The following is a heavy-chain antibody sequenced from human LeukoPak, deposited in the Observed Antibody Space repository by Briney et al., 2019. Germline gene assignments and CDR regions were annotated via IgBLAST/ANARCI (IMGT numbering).Heavy chain of an antibody. J-gene: IGHJ4*02. CDR1: GFTFSSYR. V-gene: IGHV3-21*01. CDR2: ISSSSSYM. CDR3: ARHVVALGFDY. D-gene: IGHD3-22*01. Sequence: GGSLRLSCAASGFTFSSYRMNGVRQAPGRGLEWVSSISSSSSYMYYADSVKGRFTISRDNAKNSLYLQMNSLRAEDTAVYYCARHVVALGFDYWGQGTLVTVSS.